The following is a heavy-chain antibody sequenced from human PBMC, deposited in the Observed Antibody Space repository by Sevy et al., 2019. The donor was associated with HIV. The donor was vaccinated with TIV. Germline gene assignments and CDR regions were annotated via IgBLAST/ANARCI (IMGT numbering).Heavy chain of an antibody. CDR1: GFTFSSYG. J-gene: IGHJ5*02. CDR3: SKEPHTTVVTLGNWFDP. V-gene: IGHV3-30*02. Sequence: GGSLRLSCAASGFTFSSYGMHWVRQAPGKGLEWVTFIRYDGSNKYYADSVKGRFTISRDNSKNTLDLQMNSLRAEDTAVYYCSKEPHTTVVTLGNWFDPWGQGTLVTVSS. CDR2: IRYDGSNK. D-gene: IGHD4-17*01.